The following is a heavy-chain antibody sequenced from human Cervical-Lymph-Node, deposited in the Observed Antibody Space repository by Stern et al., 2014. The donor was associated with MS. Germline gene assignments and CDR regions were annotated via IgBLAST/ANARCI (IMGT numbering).Heavy chain of an antibody. Sequence: MQLVQSGGGRVQPGRSLRLSCAASGFTFDDYAMHWVRQAPGKGLEWVSGISWSGGAIEYADSVKGRFTISRDNAKNSLYLQMNSLRVEDTAFYYCAKTLYGDYAYFDNWGQGTLVTVSS. CDR3: AKTLYGDYAYFDN. CDR2: ISWSGGAI. V-gene: IGHV3-9*01. J-gene: IGHJ4*02. D-gene: IGHD4-17*01. CDR1: GFTFDDYA.